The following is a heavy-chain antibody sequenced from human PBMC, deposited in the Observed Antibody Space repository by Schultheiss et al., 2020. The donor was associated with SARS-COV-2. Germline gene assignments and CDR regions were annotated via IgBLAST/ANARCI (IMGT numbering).Heavy chain of an antibody. Sequence: SETLSLTCAVSGYSISSGYYWGWIRQPPGKGLEWIGSIYHSGSANYNPSLKSRVTISVDTSKNQFSLKLSSVTAADTAVYYCARGTIYYYYYGMDVWGQGTTVTVSS. CDR1: GYSISSGYY. D-gene: IGHD1-1*01. CDR2: IYHSGSA. V-gene: IGHV4-38-2*01. CDR3: ARGTIYYYYYGMDV. J-gene: IGHJ6*02.